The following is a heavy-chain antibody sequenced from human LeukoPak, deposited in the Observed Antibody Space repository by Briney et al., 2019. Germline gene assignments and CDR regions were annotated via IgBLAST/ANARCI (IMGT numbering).Heavy chain of an antibody. CDR2: VSAANNP. D-gene: IGHD5-24*01. CDR3: AMSVEMPPIPSFDY. J-gene: IGHJ4*02. V-gene: IGHV1-3*01. Sequence: ASVKVSSKTSGYIFTPHHIHWMRQAPGQGLELLGWVSAANNPEYSQKFQGSVVITRDASATTSYLELNSLRSEDTAVYYCAMSVEMPPIPSFDYWGQGTLVTVSS. CDR1: GYIFTPHH.